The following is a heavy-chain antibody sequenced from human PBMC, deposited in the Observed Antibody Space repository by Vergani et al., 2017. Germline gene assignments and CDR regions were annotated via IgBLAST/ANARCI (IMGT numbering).Heavy chain of an antibody. Sequence: VQLVQSGAEVKKPGASVKVSCKASGYTFTSYDINWVRQATGQGLEWMGWMNPNSGNTGYAQKFQGRVTMTRNTSISTAYMELSSLRSEDTAVYYCARGLSLYDFWSLPPYGMDVWGQGTTVTVSS. CDR1: GYTFTSYD. CDR3: ARGLSLYDFWSLPPYGMDV. D-gene: IGHD3-3*01. CDR2: MNPNSGNT. J-gene: IGHJ6*02. V-gene: IGHV1-8*01.